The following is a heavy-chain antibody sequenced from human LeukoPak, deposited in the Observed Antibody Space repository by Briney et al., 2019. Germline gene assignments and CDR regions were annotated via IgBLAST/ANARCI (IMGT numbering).Heavy chain of an antibody. CDR3: AKNPAVAGSGRPQRIDSLSRYYYGMDV. D-gene: IGHD6-19*01. V-gene: IGHV1-8*03. CDR1: GYTFTSYD. CDR2: MNPNSGNT. Sequence: ASVKVSCKASGYTFTSYDINWVRQATGQGLEWMGWMNPNSGNTGYAQKFQGRITITRNTSISTAYMELSSLRAEDTAVYYCAKNPAVAGSGRPQRIDSLSRYYYGMDVWGQGTTVTVSS. J-gene: IGHJ6*02.